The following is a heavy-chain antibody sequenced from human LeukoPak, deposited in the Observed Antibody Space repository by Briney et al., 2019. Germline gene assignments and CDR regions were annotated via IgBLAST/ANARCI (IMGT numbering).Heavy chain of an antibody. J-gene: IGHJ4*02. CDR1: GFTFSSYG. CDR3: AKEGSGWSSSDFDY. CDR2: IWYDGSNK. V-gene: IGHV3-33*06. D-gene: IGHD6-13*01. Sequence: GGSLRLSCAASGFTFSSYGMHWVRQAPGKGLEWVAVIWYDGSNKYYADSVKGRFTISRDNSKNTLYLQMNSLRAEDTAVYYCAKEGSGWSSSDFDYWGQGTLVTVSS.